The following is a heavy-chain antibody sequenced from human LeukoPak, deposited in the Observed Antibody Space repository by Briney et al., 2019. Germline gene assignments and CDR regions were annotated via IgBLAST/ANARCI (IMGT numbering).Heavy chain of an antibody. CDR2: IKQDGSEK. J-gene: IGHJ4*02. D-gene: IGHD1-14*01. Sequence: GGSLRLSCAASGFTFSSYWMDWVRQAPGKGLEWVANIKQDGSEKYYVNTVKGRFTISRDNAQNSLYLQMNSLRGEDTAVYYCARSNQADDYWGQGTLVTVSS. CDR3: ARSNQADDY. V-gene: IGHV3-7*01. CDR1: GFTFSSYW.